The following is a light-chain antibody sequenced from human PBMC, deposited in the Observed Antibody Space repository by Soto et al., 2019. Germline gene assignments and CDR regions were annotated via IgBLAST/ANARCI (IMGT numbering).Light chain of an antibody. V-gene: IGKV4-1*01. CDR2: WAS. CDR1: QNILYNSNNKNC. Sequence: DTVMTQSPDSLAVSLGERATINCKSSQNILYNSNNKNCLAWYQQKPGQPPRLLIYWASTRESGVPDRFSGSGSETDFTLTISSLQAEDVAVYYCQQYYDTPYTFGQGTKLEIK. J-gene: IGKJ2*01. CDR3: QQYYDTPYT.